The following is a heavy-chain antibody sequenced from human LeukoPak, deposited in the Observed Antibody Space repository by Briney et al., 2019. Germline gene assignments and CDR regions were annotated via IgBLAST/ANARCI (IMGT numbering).Heavy chain of an antibody. Sequence: SVKVSCKASGGIFSNYAISWVRQAPGHGLEWVGGIIPIFGTANYAQKFQRRVTITADESTRTAYMELSSLRSEDTAVYYCARSSYGVELGDYWGQGTLVTVSS. CDR2: IIPIFGTA. J-gene: IGHJ4*02. CDR1: GGIFSNYA. CDR3: ARSSYGVELGDY. V-gene: IGHV1-69*13. D-gene: IGHD5-18*01.